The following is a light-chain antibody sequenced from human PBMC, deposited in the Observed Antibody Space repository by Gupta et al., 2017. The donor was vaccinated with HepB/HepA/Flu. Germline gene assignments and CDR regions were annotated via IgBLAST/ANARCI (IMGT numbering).Light chain of an antibody. Sequence: QSVLTQPPSVSGAPGPRVTISCTGSSPNIGAGYDVHWYQQLPGTAPKLLIYGNSNRPSGVPDRFSGSKSGTSASLAITGLQAEDEADYYGQSYDSSLSVYVVFGGGTKLTVL. J-gene: IGLJ2*01. CDR2: GNS. CDR1: SPNIGAGYD. V-gene: IGLV1-40*01. CDR3: QSYDSSLSVYVV.